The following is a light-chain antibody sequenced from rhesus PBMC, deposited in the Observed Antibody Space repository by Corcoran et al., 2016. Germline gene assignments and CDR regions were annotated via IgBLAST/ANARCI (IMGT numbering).Light chain of an antibody. V-gene: IGKV3-42*03. Sequence: EIVMTQSPATLSLSPGERATLSCRASQSVSSSLAWYQHKPGQAPRLLMYGVSSRATGIPDRFSGSGSGTECTRTIRSLEPEDFAVYYCQQYISWTQYSFGQGTKVEIK. CDR2: GVS. CDR3: QQYISWTQYS. J-gene: IGKJ2*01. CDR1: QSVSSS.